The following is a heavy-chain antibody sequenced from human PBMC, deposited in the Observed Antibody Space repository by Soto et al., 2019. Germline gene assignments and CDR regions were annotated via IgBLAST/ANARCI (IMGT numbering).Heavy chain of an antibody. J-gene: IGHJ4*02. V-gene: IGHV3-23*01. CDR1: GFTFSSYA. D-gene: IGHD1-26*01. CDR2: ISGSGGST. CDR3: AKDPSDRYSGSYSFDY. Sequence: EVQLLESGGGLVQPGGSLRLSCAASGFTFSSYAMSWVRQAPGKGLEWVSAISGSGGSTYYADSVKGRFTISRDNSKNTLYLQMNSLRAEDTAVYYCAKDPSDRYSGSYSFDYWGQGTLVTVSS.